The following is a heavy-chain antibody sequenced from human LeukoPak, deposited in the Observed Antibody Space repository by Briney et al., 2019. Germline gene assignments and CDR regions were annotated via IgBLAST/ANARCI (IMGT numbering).Heavy chain of an antibody. CDR2: IFYSGTT. CDR1: GDSISNRMFY. CDR3: AREVNGYGSRGQSDQ. J-gene: IGHJ4*02. V-gene: IGHV4-39*07. Sequence: SETLSLTCSVYGDSISNRMFYWAWIRQSPGKGLQWIGNIFYSGTTYYSPSLKGRVTISVDTSRNEFSLRLSSVTAADTAVYYCAREVNGYGSRGQSDQWGQGTLVIVSS. D-gene: IGHD3-22*01.